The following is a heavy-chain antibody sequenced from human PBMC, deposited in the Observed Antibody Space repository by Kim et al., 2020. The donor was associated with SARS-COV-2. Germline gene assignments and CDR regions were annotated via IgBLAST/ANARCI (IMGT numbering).Heavy chain of an antibody. CDR2: IYDSGNT. CDR1: GVSISSFY. D-gene: IGHD3-10*01. Sequence: SETLSLTCTVSGVSISSFYWNWIRQSPGKGLEWIGFIYDSGNTNFNPSLQSRVTLSLDTSKNQFSLRLTSVTAADTAVYYCARGSGWFQYWGQGSLVTVSS. J-gene: IGHJ4*02. V-gene: IGHV4-59*13. CDR3: ARGSGWFQY.